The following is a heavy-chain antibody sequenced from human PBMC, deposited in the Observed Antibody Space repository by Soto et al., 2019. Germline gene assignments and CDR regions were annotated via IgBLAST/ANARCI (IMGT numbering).Heavy chain of an antibody. V-gene: IGHV1-69*02. J-gene: IGHJ3*02. D-gene: IGHD4-4*01. CDR2: IIPILGIA. CDR3: ARARERHLGSNPAEFDI. CDR1: GGTFSIYT. Sequence: GASVKVSCKASGGTFSIYTISWVRQAPGQGLEWMGRIIPILGIANYAQKFQGRVTITADKSTSTAYMELSSLRSDDTAVYYCARARERHLGSNPAEFDIWGQGP.